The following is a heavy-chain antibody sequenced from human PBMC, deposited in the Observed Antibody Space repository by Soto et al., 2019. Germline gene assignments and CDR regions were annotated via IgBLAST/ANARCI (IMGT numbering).Heavy chain of an antibody. D-gene: IGHD5-12*01. CDR3: ARDGGDGYKHYGMDV. J-gene: IGHJ6*02. CDR2: ISSSSYT. V-gene: IGHV3-21*01. Sequence: PGGSLRLSCAASGFTFSSYAMSWVRQAPGKGLEWVSYISSSSYTNYADSVKGRFTISRDNAKNSLYLQMNSLRAEDTAVYDCARDGGDGYKHYGMDVWGQGTTVTVSS. CDR1: GFTFSSYA.